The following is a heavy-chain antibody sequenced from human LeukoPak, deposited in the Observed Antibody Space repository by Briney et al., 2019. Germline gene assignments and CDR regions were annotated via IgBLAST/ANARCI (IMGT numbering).Heavy chain of an antibody. J-gene: IGHJ1*01. CDR3: ARHDYGDYDHIR. V-gene: IGHV4-59*08. CDR1: CGSIRNYY. Sequence: SETLSLTCTVSCGSIRNYYWDWIRQPPGKGLEWIGYIQYSGRTSYNPSLKSRVTISVDTSKNQLSLKVYSVTAADTAVYYCARHDYGDYDHIRWGQGTLVTVSA. D-gene: IGHD4-17*01. CDR2: IQYSGRT.